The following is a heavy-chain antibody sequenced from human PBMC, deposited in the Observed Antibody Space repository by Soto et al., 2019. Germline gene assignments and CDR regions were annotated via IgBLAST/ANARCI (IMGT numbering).Heavy chain of an antibody. CDR1: GFTFSSYN. V-gene: IGHV3-48*01. D-gene: IGHD6-6*01. J-gene: IGHJ3*02. CDR2: ISSGSGTI. Sequence: GGSLRRSCAASGFTFSSYNMNWVRQAPGKGLEWVSYISSGSGTIYYADSVKGRFTISRDNAKNSLYLQMNSLRAEDSAVYYCARVGAARAFDIWGQGTMVTVSS. CDR3: ARVGAARAFDI.